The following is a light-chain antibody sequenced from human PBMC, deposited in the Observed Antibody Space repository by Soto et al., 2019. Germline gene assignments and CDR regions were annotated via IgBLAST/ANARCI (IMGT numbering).Light chain of an antibody. CDR1: ESIGNY. J-gene: IGKJ4*01. Sequence: EVVLTQSPATLSLSPGERATLSCRASESIGNYLAWYQQKLGQAPKLLIYDASHRAIGIPGRFSGDGSGTDFTLPITRLEPEDFAVYYCQWRNDSPPRLTCGGGTKVAIK. CDR3: QWRNDSPPRLT. CDR2: DAS. V-gene: IGKV3-11*01.